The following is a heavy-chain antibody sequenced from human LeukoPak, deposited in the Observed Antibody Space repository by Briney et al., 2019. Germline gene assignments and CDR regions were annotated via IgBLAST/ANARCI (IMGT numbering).Heavy chain of an antibody. CDR1: GGSFSGYY. V-gene: IGHV4-34*01. CDR3: ARGAVATIYYYYYYYYLDV. J-gene: IGHJ6*03. D-gene: IGHD5-12*01. Sequence: SETLSLTCAVYGGSFSGYYCSWIRQTPGKVLELIGEINHSGITNYNPSLKSRVTISVDTSKNQFSLKLSSVTAADTAVYYCARGAVATIYYYYYYYYLDVWGKGTTVTVSS. CDR2: INHSGIT.